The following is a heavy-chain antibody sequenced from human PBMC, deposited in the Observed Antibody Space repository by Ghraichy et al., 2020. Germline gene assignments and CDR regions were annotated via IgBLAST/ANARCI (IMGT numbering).Heavy chain of an antibody. CDR1: GFTFSSYW. J-gene: IGHJ3*02. CDR3: ARDLGSYLPDAFDI. Sequence: GGSLRLSCAASGFTFSSYWMSWVRQAPGKGLEWVANIKQDGSEKYYVDSVKGRFTISRDNAKNSLYLQMNSLRAEDMAVYYCARDLGSYLPDAFDIWGQGTMVPV. CDR2: IKQDGSEK. D-gene: IGHD1-26*01. V-gene: IGHV3-7*01.